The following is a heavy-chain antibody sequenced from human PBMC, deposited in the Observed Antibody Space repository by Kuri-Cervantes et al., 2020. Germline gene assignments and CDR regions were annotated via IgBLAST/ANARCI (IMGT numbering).Heavy chain of an antibody. J-gene: IGHJ4*02. D-gene: IGHD5-12*01. CDR3: ARAPADSGYGRWVDH. CDR2: ISYDGSNK. Sequence: LSLTCAASGFTFSSYGMHWVRQAPGKGLEWVAVISYDGSNKYYADSVKGRFTISRDNSKNTLYLQMNSLRAEDTAVYYCARAPADSGYGRWVDHWGQGTLVTVSS. CDR1: GFTFSSYG. V-gene: IGHV3-30*03.